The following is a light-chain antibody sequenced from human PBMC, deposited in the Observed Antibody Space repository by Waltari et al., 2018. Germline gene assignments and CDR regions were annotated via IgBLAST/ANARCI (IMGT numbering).Light chain of an antibody. J-gene: IGLJ1*01. Sequence: QSALTQPPSVSGSPGQSLTISCTGTSSDVVSYNRVPWYQQPPGTAPKLIIYEVRNRPSGVPDRSSGSKSGNTASLPISGLQAEDEADYYCSLYTTSSTYVCGTGTKVTVL. CDR1: SSDVVSYNR. CDR3: SLYTTSSTYV. CDR2: EVR. V-gene: IGLV2-18*01.